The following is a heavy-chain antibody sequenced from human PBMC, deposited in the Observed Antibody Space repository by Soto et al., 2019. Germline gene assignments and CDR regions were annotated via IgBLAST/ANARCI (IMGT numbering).Heavy chain of an antibody. CDR2: VYYRGSI. CDR1: GGSITSYH. J-gene: IGHJ4*02. D-gene: IGHD3-10*01. Sequence: QVQLQESGPGLVKPSETLSLTCTVSGGSITSYHWSWIRQPPGKGLEWMGYVYYRGSIDYNPSLKSRVTISAYASKTHVSLKLISVTAAGTAVYYCARHVGLSDSYDYWGQGILVTVSS. V-gene: IGHV4-59*08. CDR3: ARHVGLSDSYDY.